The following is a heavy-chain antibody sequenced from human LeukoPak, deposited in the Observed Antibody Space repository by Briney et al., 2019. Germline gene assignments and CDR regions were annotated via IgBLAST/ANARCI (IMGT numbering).Heavy chain of an antibody. V-gene: IGHV3-74*01. Sequence: AASLRLPCAALGGKSSNYWLHWLHKLPRIALLRVSRVNSDGSTTNYADSVKGRFTISRDNAENTLYMRMNSLRPEDTAVYYCARGYYSSSRFDSWGQGTLVTVSS. CDR2: VNSDGSTT. CDR1: GGKSSNYW. D-gene: IGHD6-13*01. CDR3: ARGYYSSSRFDS. J-gene: IGHJ4*02.